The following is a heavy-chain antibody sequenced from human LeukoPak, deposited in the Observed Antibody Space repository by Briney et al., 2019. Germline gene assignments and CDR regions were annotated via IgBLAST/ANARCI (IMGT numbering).Heavy chain of an antibody. CDR3: ARFGYSGWNLEY. CDR2: INQGGSVK. J-gene: IGHJ4*02. CDR1: GFSFRDFW. Sequence: GGSLRLSCAASGFSFRDFWMTWVRQAPGKGLEWVANINQGGSVKYYVDSVKGRFTISRDDAESSLYVQMNSPRDEDTAVYYCARFGYSGWNLEYWGQGTLVTVSS. D-gene: IGHD5-12*01. V-gene: IGHV3-7*01.